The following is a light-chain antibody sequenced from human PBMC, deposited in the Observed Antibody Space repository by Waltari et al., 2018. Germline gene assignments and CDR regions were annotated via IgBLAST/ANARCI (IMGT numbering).Light chain of an antibody. J-gene: IGKJ3*01. CDR3: QQYNNWPPVFT. CDR2: GAS. V-gene: IGKV3-15*01. Sequence: EIVLTQSPATLSVSPGERATLSCRASHSISNNLAWYQQKPGQAPRLLIYGASARATGIPARFSCSASGTEFTLTIISLQSEDFAIYYCQQYNNWPPVFTFGPGTKVDF. CDR1: HSISNN.